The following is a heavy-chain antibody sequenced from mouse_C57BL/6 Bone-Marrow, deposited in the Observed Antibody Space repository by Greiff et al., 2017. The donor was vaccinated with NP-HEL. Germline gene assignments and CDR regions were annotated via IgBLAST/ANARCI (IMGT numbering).Heavy chain of an antibody. V-gene: IGHV1-64*01. CDR2: IHPNSGST. CDR1: GYTFTSYW. J-gene: IGHJ4*01. CDR3: ARPYDGYYYAMDY. Sequence: QVQLQQPGAELVKPGASVKLSCKASGYTFTSYWMHWVKQRPGQGLEWIGMIHPNSGSTNYNEKFKSKATLTVDKSSSTAYMQLSSLTSEDSAVYYCARPYDGYYYAMDYWGQGTSVTVSS. D-gene: IGHD2-3*01.